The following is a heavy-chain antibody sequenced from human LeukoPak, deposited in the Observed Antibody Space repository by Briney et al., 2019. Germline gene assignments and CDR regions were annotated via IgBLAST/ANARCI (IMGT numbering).Heavy chain of an antibody. V-gene: IGHV3-74*01. CDR1: GFTFSSYW. CDR2: INSDGSDT. Sequence: GGSLRLSCAGSGFTFSSYWMHWVRQAPGKGLVWVSRINSDGSDTIYADSVKGRFTISRDNAENSLYLQMNSLRAEDTAVYYCARRAAAGRFFDYWGQGTLVTVSS. CDR3: ARRAAAGRFFDY. J-gene: IGHJ4*02. D-gene: IGHD6-13*01.